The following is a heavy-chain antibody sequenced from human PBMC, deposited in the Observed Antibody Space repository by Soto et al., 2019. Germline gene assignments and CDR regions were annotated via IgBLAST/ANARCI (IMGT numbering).Heavy chain of an antibody. CDR3: AGTQRITIVRGDAVDI. CDR1: GGTFSSYT. D-gene: IGHD3-10*01. Sequence: QVQLVQSGAEVKKPGSSVKVSCKASGGTFSSYTISWVRQAPGQGLEWMGRIIPILGIANYAQKFQGRVTITADKSTSTAYMELSSLRSEDTAVYYCAGTQRITIVRGDAVDIWGQGTMVTVSS. V-gene: IGHV1-69*02. CDR2: IIPILGIA. J-gene: IGHJ3*02.